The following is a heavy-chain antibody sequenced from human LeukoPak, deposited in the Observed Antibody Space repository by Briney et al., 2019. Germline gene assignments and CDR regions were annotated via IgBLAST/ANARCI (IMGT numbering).Heavy chain of an antibody. CDR3: ARDHGYFGMDV. J-gene: IGHJ6*02. CDR1: GGSVSSGSYY. CDR2: IYYSGST. V-gene: IGHV4-61*01. Sequence: PSETLSLTCTVSGGSVSSGSYYWSWIRQPPGKGLEWIGYIYYSGSTNYNPSLKSRVTISVDTPKNQFSLKLSSVTAADTAVYYCARDHGYFGMDVWGQGTTVTISS.